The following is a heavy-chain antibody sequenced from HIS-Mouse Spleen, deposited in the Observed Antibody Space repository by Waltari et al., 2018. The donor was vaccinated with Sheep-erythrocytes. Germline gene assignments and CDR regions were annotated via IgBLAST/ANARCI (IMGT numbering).Heavy chain of an antibody. CDR2: ISSSSSYI. J-gene: IGHJ4*02. V-gene: IGHV3-21*01. Sequence: SISSSSSYIYYADSVKGRFTISRDNAKNSLYLQMNSLRAEDTAVYYCARVASGATFDYWGQGTLVTVSS. CDR3: ARVASGATFDY. D-gene: IGHD1-26*01.